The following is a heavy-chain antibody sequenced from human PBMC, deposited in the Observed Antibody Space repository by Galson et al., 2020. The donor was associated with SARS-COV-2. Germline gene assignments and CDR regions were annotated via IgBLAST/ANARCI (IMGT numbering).Heavy chain of an antibody. CDR1: GYSISSSSYY. Sequence: SETLSLTCTVSGYSISSSSYYWGWIRQPPGKGLEWIGSIYYSGSTYYNPSLKSRVTISVDTSKNQFSLKLSSVTAADTAVYYCARWDIVVVVAGVKGAFDIWGQGTMVTVSS. V-gene: IGHV4-39*07. CDR2: IYYSGST. CDR3: ARWDIVVVVAGVKGAFDI. J-gene: IGHJ3*02. D-gene: IGHD2-15*01.